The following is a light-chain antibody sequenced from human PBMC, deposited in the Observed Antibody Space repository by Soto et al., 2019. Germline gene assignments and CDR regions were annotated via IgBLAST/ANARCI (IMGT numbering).Light chain of an antibody. CDR2: GAS. CDR1: QSLSSRN. Sequence: EIVLTQSPGTLSLSPGERGTLSCRASQSLSSRNLAWYQQKPGQAPRLLIYGASTRAADIPDRFSGSGSGTDFTLTISRLEPEDFAVYFCQQYGSSLYTFGQGTKLEI. V-gene: IGKV3-20*01. CDR3: QQYGSSLYT. J-gene: IGKJ2*01.